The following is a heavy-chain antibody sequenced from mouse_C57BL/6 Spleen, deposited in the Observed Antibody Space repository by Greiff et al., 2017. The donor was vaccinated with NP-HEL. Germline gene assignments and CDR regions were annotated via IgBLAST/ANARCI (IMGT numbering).Heavy chain of an antibody. CDR2: ISYDGSN. CDR1: GYSITSGYY. J-gene: IGHJ1*03. D-gene: IGHD6-1*01. CDR3: ASSSILAGWYFDV. Sequence: EVQLQESGPGLVKPSQSLSLTCSVTGYSITSGYYWNWIRQFPGNKLEWMGYISYDGSNNYNPSLKNRISITRDTSKNQFFLKLNSVTTEDTATYYCASSSILAGWYFDVWGTGTTVTVSS. V-gene: IGHV3-6*01.